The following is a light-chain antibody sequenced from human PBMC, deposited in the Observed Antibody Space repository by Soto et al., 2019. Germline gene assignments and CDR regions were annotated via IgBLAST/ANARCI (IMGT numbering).Light chain of an antibody. CDR2: EAT. V-gene: IGLV2-23*01. CDR1: SSDVGTYNL. CDR3: CSYAGSSTYVV. Sequence: QAASVSGSPGQSITISCTGTSSDVGTYNLVSWYQQHPGKAPKLMIYEATKRPSGVSNRFSGSKSGNTASLTISGLQADDEADYYCCSYAGSSTYVVFGGGTKLTVL. J-gene: IGLJ2*01.